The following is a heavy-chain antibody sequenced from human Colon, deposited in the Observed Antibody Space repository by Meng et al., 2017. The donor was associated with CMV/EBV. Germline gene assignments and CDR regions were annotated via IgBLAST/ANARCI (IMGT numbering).Heavy chain of an antibody. CDR2: IIPILGIA. D-gene: IGHD3-3*01. CDR3: ARLDYDFWSGYYTNFDY. Sequence: SVKVSCKASGGTFSSYAISWVRQVPGQGLEWMGGIIPILGIANYAQKFQGRVTITADKSTSTAYMELSSLRSEDTAVYYCARLDYDFWSGYYTNFDYWGQGTLVTVSS. CDR1: GGTFSSYA. J-gene: IGHJ4*02. V-gene: IGHV1-69*10.